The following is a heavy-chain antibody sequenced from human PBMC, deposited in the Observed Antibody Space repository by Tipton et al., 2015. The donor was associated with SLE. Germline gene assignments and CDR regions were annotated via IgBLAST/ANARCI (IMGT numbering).Heavy chain of an antibody. Sequence: SLRLSCAASGFTFSGYGMHWVRQAPGKGLEWVAFIRYDGSNKYYADSVKGRFTISRDNSKNTLYLQMNSLRAEDTAVYYCAKHQAFLEYTSSWSSFDYWGQGTLVTVSS. D-gene: IGHD6-13*01. J-gene: IGHJ4*02. CDR3: AKHQAFLEYTSSWSSFDY. V-gene: IGHV3-30*02. CDR2: IRYDGSNK. CDR1: GFTFSGYG.